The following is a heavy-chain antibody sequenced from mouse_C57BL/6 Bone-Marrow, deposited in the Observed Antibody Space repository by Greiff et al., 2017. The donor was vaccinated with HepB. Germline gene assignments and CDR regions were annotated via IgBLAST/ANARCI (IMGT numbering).Heavy chain of an antibody. CDR2: IDPEDGDT. V-gene: IGHV14-1*01. CDR1: GFNIKDYY. Sequence: EVQLQQSGAELVRPGASVKLSCTASGFNIKDYYMHWVKQRPEQGLEWIGRIDPEDGDTEYAPKFQGKATMTADTSANTAYLQLSSLTSEDTAVYYCTSYYGSSGFAYWGQGTLVTVSA. J-gene: IGHJ3*01. CDR3: TSYYGSSGFAY. D-gene: IGHD1-1*01.